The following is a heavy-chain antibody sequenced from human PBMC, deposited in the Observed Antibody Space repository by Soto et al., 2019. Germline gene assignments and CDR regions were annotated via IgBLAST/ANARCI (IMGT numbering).Heavy chain of an antibody. D-gene: IGHD3-22*01. CDR3: ARGSGYYYWDDY. V-gene: IGHV1-3*05. Sequence: QVQLVQSGAEEKKPGASVQVSCKASGYTFTSYAMHWVRQAPGQRLEWMGWINAGNGNTKYSQKFQGRATITRDTSASTAYMELSSLRSEDTAVYYCARGSGYYYWDDYWGQGTLVTVSS. CDR2: INAGNGNT. J-gene: IGHJ4*02. CDR1: GYTFTSYA.